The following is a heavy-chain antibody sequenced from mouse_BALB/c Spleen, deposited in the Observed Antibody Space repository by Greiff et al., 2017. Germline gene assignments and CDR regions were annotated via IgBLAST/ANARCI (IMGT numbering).Heavy chain of an antibody. CDR1: GYSITSGYY. D-gene: IGHD2-13*01. CDR3: ARVTKGYYAMDY. Sequence: EVKLMESGPGLVKPSQSLSLTCSVTGYSITSGYYWNWIRQFPGNKLEWMGYISYDGSNNYNPSLKNRISITRDTSKNQFFLKLNSVTTEDTATYYCARVTKGYYAMDYWGQGTSVTVSS. CDR2: ISYDGSN. V-gene: IGHV3-6*02. J-gene: IGHJ4*01.